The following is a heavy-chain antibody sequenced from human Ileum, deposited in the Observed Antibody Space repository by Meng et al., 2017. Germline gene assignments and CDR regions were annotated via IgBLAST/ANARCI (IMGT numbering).Heavy chain of an antibody. CDR1: GTW. D-gene: IGHD3-22*01. J-gene: IGHJ4*02. V-gene: IGHV4-4*02. Sequence: QEAGRGLGRLSGTRSLTCAVSGTWCGWVRQPPGKGLEWIGEIFQSGRTNYNPSLKSRVTISIDKSKSQISLQLSAVTAADTAVYSCATSNDRDVYYLGYWGQGTLVTVSS. CDR3: ATSNDRDVYYLGY. CDR2: IFQSGRT.